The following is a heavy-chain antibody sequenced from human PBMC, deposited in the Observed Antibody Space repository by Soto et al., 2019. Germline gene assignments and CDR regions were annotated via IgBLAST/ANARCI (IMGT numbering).Heavy chain of an antibody. J-gene: IGHJ6*02. CDR1: GDSVSSNSAG. CDR3: TGITWFRGMDV. Sequence: SQTLALTCVISGDSVSSNSAGWNWIRQSPSRGLEWLGRTYYKSKWNNDYALSVKSRITINPDTSKNQFSLHLYSVTPEDTAVYYCTGITWFRGMDVWGQGTPVTVSS. CDR2: TYYKSKWNN. D-gene: IGHD3-10*01. V-gene: IGHV6-1*01.